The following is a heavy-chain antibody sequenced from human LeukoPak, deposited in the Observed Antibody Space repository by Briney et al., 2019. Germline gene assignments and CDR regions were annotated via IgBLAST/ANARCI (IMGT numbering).Heavy chain of an antibody. J-gene: IGHJ4*02. CDR1: GYTFTSYD. Sequence: ASVKVSCKASGYTFTSYDINWVRQATGQGLEWMGWMNPNSGNTGYAQKFQGRVAITRNTSISTAYMELSSLRSEDTAVYYCARVKPWDGYNPYYFDYWGQGTLVTVSS. CDR3: ARVKPWDGYNPYYFDY. CDR2: MNPNSGNT. V-gene: IGHV1-8*03. D-gene: IGHD5-24*01.